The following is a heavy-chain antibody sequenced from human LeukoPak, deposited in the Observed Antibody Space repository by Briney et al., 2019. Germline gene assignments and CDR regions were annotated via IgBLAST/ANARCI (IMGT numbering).Heavy chain of an antibody. Sequence: GGSLRLSCAASGFTFSSYSMNWVRQAPGKGLEWVSAISGSGENINYADSVKGRFTMSRDNSRNMLYLQMNSLRDEDTAKYYCAKTVSGSYSYQGGDYWGQGTLVTVSS. CDR3: AKTVSGSYSYQGGDY. CDR2: ISGSGENI. V-gene: IGHV3-23*01. D-gene: IGHD3-16*02. J-gene: IGHJ4*02. CDR1: GFTFSSYS.